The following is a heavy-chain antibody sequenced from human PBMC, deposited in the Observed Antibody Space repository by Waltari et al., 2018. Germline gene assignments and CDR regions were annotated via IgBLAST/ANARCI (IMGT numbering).Heavy chain of an antibody. CDR1: GFTFGDYA. J-gene: IGHJ4*02. V-gene: IGHV3-49*04. CDR2: IRSKAYGGTT. Sequence: EVQLVESGGGLVQPGRSLRLSCTASGFTFGDYAMSWVRQAPGKGLEWVGFIRSKAYGGTTEYAASVKGRFTISRDDSKSIAYLQMNSLKTEDTAVYYCTRVSSGWYVYYFDYWGQGTLVTVSS. CDR3: TRVSSGWYVYYFDY. D-gene: IGHD6-19*01.